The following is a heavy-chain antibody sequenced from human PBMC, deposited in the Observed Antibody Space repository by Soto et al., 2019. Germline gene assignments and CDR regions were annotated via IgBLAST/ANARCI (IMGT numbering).Heavy chain of an antibody. J-gene: IGHJ4*02. D-gene: IGHD6-19*01. CDR1: CGSISGSY. CDR3: ARSVAVPGAHIDY. V-gene: IGHV4-59*01. Sequence: SETLSLTCRVACGSISGSYWSWIRQSPGKGLEWLGYVYYTGSTNYTPSLRSRVSISVDTSKNEFSLRLSSVTAADTAVYFCARSVAVPGAHIDYWGQGTLVTVSS. CDR2: VYYTGST.